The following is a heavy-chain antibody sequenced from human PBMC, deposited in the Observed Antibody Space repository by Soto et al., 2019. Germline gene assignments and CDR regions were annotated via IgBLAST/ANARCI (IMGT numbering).Heavy chain of an antibody. Sequence: GSLRLSCAASGFTFSSYWMSWVRQAPGKGLEWVANIKQDGSEKYYVDSVKGRFTISRDNAKNSLYLQMNSLRAEDTAVYYCARDQGIAAAGLLDAFDIWGQGTMVTVSS. CDR2: IKQDGSEK. V-gene: IGHV3-7*01. J-gene: IGHJ3*02. D-gene: IGHD6-13*01. CDR1: GFTFSSYW. CDR3: ARDQGIAAAGLLDAFDI.